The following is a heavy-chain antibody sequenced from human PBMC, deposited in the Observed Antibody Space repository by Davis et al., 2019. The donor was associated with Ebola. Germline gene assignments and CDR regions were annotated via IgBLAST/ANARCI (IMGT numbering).Heavy chain of an antibody. CDR3: ARVIAAAGTNYYYYGMDV. J-gene: IGHJ6*02. CDR1: GGSISSYY. CDR2: INHSGST. Sequence: PSETLSLTCTVSGGSISSYYWSWIRQPAGKGLEWIGEINHSGSTNYNPSLKSRVTISVDTSKNQFSLKLSSVTAADTAVYYCARVIAAAGTNYYYYGMDVWGQGTTVTVSS. D-gene: IGHD6-13*01. V-gene: IGHV4-34*01.